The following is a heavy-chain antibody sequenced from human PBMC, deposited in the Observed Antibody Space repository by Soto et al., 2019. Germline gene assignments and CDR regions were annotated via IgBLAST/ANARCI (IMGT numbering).Heavy chain of an antibody. CDR3: ARDEPSPFDY. V-gene: IGHV3-21*01. Sequence: GGSLSLSCAASGFTFSSYSMNWVRQAPGKGLEWVSSISSSSSYIYYAESVKGRFTISRDNAKNSLYLQMNSLRAEDTAVYYCARDEPSPFDYWGQGTLVTVSS. CDR1: GFTFSSYS. J-gene: IGHJ4*02. CDR2: ISSSSSYI.